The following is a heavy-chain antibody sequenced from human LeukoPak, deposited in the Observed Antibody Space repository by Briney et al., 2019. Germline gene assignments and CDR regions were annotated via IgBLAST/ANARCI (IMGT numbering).Heavy chain of an antibody. J-gene: IGHJ3*02. V-gene: IGHV4-39*07. D-gene: IGHD6-13*01. Sequence: PSETLSLTCTVSGGSISSSNFYWGWLRQPPGKGLEWIGSIYYSGSTYYNPSLKSRVTISVDTSKNQFSLKLSSVTAADTAVYYCARDQRAAAGITHPRDAFDSGGQGTMVTVSA. CDR3: ARDQRAAAGITHPRDAFDS. CDR2: IYYSGST. CDR1: GGSISSSNFY.